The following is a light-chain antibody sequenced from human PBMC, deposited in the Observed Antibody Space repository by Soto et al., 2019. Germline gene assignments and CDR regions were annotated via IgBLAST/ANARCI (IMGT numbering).Light chain of an antibody. J-gene: IGKJ4*01. CDR3: QQYGRLPLS. Sequence: EILLTQSPGTLSLSPGDRATLSCRASQSLTSSFLAWYQQKPGQTPRLHIYGASIRATDIPDRFSGSGSGTDFTLTISRLEPEDFAVYFCQQYGRLPLSFGGGTKVEIK. V-gene: IGKV3-20*01. CDR2: GAS. CDR1: QSLTSSF.